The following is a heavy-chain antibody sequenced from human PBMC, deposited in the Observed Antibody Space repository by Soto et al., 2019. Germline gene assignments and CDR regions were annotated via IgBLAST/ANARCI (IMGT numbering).Heavy chain of an antibody. CDR2: IYPGDSDT. D-gene: IGHD6-13*01. CDR1: GYSFTSYG. Sequence: PGESLKISCKGSGYSFTSYGIGWVCQMPGKGLEWMGIIYPGDSDTRYSPSFQGQVTISADKSISTAYLQWSSLKASDTAMYYCARLIPISAAAGIFSYYYGMDVWGQGTTVTVS. V-gene: IGHV5-51*01. CDR3: ARLIPISAAAGIFSYYYGMDV. J-gene: IGHJ6*02.